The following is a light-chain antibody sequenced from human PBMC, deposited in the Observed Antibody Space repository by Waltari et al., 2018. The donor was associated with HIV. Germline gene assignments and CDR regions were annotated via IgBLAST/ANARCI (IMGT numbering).Light chain of an antibody. CDR1: QTVSSSY. J-gene: IGKJ4*01. V-gene: IGKV3-20*01. CDR3: QQYGTSPLT. Sequence: EIVLTQSPGILSLSPGERATLFCRASQTVSSSYLAWYQRKPGQAPRLLIYGASTRATGIPDRFSGSGSGTDFTLTISRVEPEDFAMYECQQYGTSPLTFGDGTKVE. CDR2: GAS.